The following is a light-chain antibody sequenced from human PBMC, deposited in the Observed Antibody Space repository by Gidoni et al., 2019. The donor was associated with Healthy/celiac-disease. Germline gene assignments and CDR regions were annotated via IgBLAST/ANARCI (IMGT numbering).Light chain of an antibody. CDR2: WAS. Sequence: IVMTQSPYSLAVSLGERATINCKSSQSVLYSSNNKNYLAWYQQKPGQPPMLLIFWASTRESGVPDRFSGSGSGTDFTLTISILQAEDVAVYYCQQYYSTPLTFGGGTKVEIK. CDR3: QQYYSTPLT. CDR1: QSVLYSSNNKNY. J-gene: IGKJ4*01. V-gene: IGKV4-1*01.